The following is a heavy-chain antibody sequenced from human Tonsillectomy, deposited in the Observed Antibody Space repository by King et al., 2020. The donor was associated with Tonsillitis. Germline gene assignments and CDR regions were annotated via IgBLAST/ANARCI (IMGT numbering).Heavy chain of an antibody. CDR2: IYYTGST. Sequence: QVQLQESGPGLVKPSETLSLTCTVSGGSISNNNYYWGWIRQPPGTGLEWIGSIYYTGSTFYNPSLKSRVTISVDTSKNQFSVRLSSVTAADTAVYYCAGCSRGGLVDYRGQGALVTVSS. CDR3: AGCSRGGLVDY. J-gene: IGHJ4*02. V-gene: IGHV4-39*07. CDR1: GGSISNNNYY. D-gene: IGHD3-16*01.